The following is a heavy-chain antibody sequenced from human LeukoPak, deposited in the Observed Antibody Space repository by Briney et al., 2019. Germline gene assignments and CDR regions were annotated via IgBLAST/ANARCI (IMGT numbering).Heavy chain of an antibody. J-gene: IGHJ6*03. Sequence: ASVKVSCTASGYTFTSYAMNWVRQAPGQGLKWMGWINTNTGNPTYAQGFTGRFVFSLDTSVSTAYLQINTLKAEDTAVYYCARPELRGSAYYYMDVWGKGTTVTVSS. CDR1: GYTFTSYA. D-gene: IGHD3-16*01. CDR2: INTNTGNP. CDR3: ARPELRGSAYYYMDV. V-gene: IGHV7-4-1*02.